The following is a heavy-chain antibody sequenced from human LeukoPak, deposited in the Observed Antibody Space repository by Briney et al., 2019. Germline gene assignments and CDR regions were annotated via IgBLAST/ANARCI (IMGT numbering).Heavy chain of an antibody. CDR3: ARATAGTGYYFDY. V-gene: IGHV4-59*01. J-gene: IGHJ4*02. Sequence: SETLSLTCTVSGGSISSYYWSWIRQPPGKGLEWLGYIHYSGSTNYNPSLKSRVTISVDTSKNQFSLKLSSVTAADTALYYCARATAGTGYYFDYWGQGTLVTVSS. D-gene: IGHD6-13*01. CDR1: GGSISSYY. CDR2: IHYSGST.